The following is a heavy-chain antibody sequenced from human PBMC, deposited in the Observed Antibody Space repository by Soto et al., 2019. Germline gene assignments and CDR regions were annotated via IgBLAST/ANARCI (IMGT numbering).Heavy chain of an antibody. V-gene: IGHV1-58*01. J-gene: IGHJ6*02. CDR2: IVVGSGNT. Sequence: SVKVSWKASGFTFTSSAVQWVRQARGQRLEWIGWIVVGSGNTNYAQKFQERVTITRDMSTSTAYMELSSLRSEDTAVYYCAGDRGDYGDYVYYYYYGMDVWGQWTTVTVSS. CDR3: AGDRGDYGDYVYYYYYGMDV. CDR1: GFTFTSSA. D-gene: IGHD4-17*01.